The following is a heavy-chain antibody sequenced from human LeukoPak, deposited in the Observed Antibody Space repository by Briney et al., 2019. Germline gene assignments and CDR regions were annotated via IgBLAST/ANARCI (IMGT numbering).Heavy chain of an antibody. CDR2: IYYSGST. V-gene: IGHV4-59*12. D-gene: IGHD6-13*01. CDR1: AGSISSYY. Sequence: KTSETLSLTCTVSAGSISSYYWSWIRQPPGKGLEWIGYIYYSGSTNYNPSLKSRVTISVDTSENQFSLKLSSVTAADTAVYYCARGHYTYSSSWCQLGFDYWGQGTLVTVSS. CDR3: ARGHYTYSSSWCQLGFDY. J-gene: IGHJ4*02.